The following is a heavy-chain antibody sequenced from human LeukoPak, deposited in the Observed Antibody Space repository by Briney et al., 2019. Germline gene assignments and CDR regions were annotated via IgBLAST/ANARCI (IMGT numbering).Heavy chain of an antibody. J-gene: IGHJ4*02. CDR1: GGSISSGGYY. CDR3: AREYCGGYCLFDY. D-gene: IGHD2-21*02. Sequence: PSETLSLTCTVSGGSISSGGYYWSWIRQHPGKGLEWIGYIYYSGSTYYNPSLKSRVTISVDTSKNQFSLKLSSVTAAGTAVYYCAREYCGGYCLFDYWGQGTLVTVSS. V-gene: IGHV4-31*03. CDR2: IYYSGST.